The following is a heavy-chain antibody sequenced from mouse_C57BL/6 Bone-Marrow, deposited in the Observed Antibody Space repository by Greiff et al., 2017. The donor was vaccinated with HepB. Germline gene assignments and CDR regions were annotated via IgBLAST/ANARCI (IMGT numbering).Heavy chain of an antibody. CDR2: INPNNGGT. V-gene: IGHV1-26*01. D-gene: IGHD2-2*01. Sequence: QLQQSGPELVKPGASVKISCKASGYTFTDYYMNWVKQSHGKSLEWIGDINPNNGGTSYNQKFKGKATLTVDKSSSTAYMELRSLTSEDSAVYYCARDGGYDDWGTGTTVTVSS. CDR1: GYTFTDYY. CDR3: ARDGGYDD. J-gene: IGHJ1*03.